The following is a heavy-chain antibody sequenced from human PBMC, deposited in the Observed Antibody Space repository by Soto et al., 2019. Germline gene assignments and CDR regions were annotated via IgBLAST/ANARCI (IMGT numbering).Heavy chain of an antibody. Sequence: EVRLVESGGGLVQPGESLRLSCVASGFSFSTYTMTWVRQAPGKRLEWVSSISSDSTYISYADSLKGRFTISRDNAKNSLYLQIGSLSAEDTAGYYCAREVGVVVITSEDRHFDYWSQGTLVTVSS. J-gene: IGHJ4*02. D-gene: IGHD2-21*01. CDR2: ISSDSTYI. V-gene: IGHV3-21*01. CDR1: GFSFSTYT. CDR3: AREVGVVVITSEDRHFDY.